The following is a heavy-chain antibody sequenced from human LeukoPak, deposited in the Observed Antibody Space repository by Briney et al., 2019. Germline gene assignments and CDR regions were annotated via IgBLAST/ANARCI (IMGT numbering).Heavy chain of an antibody. J-gene: IGHJ6*02. CDR2: IYYSGST. CDR3: ARVMVRDYGMDV. CDR1: GGSISSYY. D-gene: IGHD3-10*01. V-gene: IGHV4-59*01. Sequence: SETLSLTCTVSGGSISSYYWSWIRQPPGKGLEWIGYIYYSGSTNYNPSLKSRVTISVDTSKNQFSLKLSSVTAADTAVYYCARVMVRDYGMDVWGQGTTVTVSS.